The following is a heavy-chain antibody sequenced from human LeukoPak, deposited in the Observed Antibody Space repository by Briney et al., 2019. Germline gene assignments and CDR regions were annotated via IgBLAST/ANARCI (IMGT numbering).Heavy chain of an antibody. CDR3: ARAILKCSSTSCMSVDYYYYMDV. CDR2: IIPIFGTA. Sequence: ASVKVSCKASGGTFSSYAISWVRPAPGQGLEWMGGIIPIFGTANYAQKFQGRVTITTDESTSTAYMELSSLRSEDTAVYYCARAILKCSSTSCMSVDYYYYMDVWGKGTTVTVSS. V-gene: IGHV1-69*05. CDR1: GGTFSSYA. D-gene: IGHD2-2*01. J-gene: IGHJ6*03.